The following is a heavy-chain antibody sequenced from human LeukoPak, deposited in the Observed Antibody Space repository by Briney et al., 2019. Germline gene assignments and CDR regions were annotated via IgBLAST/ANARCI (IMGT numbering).Heavy chain of an antibody. D-gene: IGHD1-26*01. CDR2: ISTSGTT. CDR3: AREATVVGATII. V-gene: IGHV4-4*07. CDR1: GGSVTTYY. J-gene: IGHJ4*02. Sequence: SETLSLTCTVSGGSVTTYYWSWIRQSAGKGLEWIGHISTSGTTTYNPSLKSRVTMSVDTSKNQFSLKLTSVTAADTAVYYCAREATVVGATIIWGQGTLVTVSS.